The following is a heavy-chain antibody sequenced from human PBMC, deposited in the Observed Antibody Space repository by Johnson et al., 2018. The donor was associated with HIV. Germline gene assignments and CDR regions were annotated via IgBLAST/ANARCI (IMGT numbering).Heavy chain of an antibody. D-gene: IGHD4-23*01. CDR2: ISGSGGST. Sequence: MMLVESGGGLIQPGGSLRLSCVASGFTVSSSYAMSWVRQAPGKGLEWVSAISGSGGSTYYADSVKGRFTISRDNSKNTRYLQMNSLRAEDTAVYYCAKDQTDYGGNSVKKDAFDIWGQGTMVTVSS. CDR3: AKDQTDYGGNSVKKDAFDI. V-gene: IGHV3-23*04. J-gene: IGHJ3*02. CDR1: GFTVSSSYA.